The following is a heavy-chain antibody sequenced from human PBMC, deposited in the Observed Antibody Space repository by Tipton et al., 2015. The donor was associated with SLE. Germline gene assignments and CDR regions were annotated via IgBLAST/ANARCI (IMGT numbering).Heavy chain of an antibody. CDR1: GGSISTYF. V-gene: IGHV4-59*01. D-gene: IGHD6-13*01. CDR3: ARAYSSDPFDY. Sequence: LSLTCTVSGGSISTYFWNWVRQPPGKGLEWIGCMYFSGSAGYNPSLKSRVSISVDTSRNEFSLKMNSVTSADTAVYYCARAYSSDPFDYWGQGVPVTVSS. J-gene: IGHJ4*02. CDR2: MYFSGSA.